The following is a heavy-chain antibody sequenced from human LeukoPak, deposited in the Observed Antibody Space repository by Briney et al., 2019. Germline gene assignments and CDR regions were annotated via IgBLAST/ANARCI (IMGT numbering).Heavy chain of an antibody. J-gene: IGHJ4*02. CDR1: GFTFSSYA. D-gene: IGHD2-2*01. V-gene: IGHV3-23*01. Sequence: GGSLRLSCAASGFTFSSYAMSWVRPAPGKGLEWVSAISGSGGSTYYADSVKGRFTISRDNSKNTLYLQMNSLRAEDTAVYYCAKEGCSSTSCYVGDYWGQGTLVTVSS. CDR2: ISGSGGST. CDR3: AKEGCSSTSCYVGDY.